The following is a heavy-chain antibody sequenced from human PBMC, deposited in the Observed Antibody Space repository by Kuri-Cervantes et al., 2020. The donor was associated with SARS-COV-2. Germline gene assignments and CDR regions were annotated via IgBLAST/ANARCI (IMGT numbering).Heavy chain of an antibody. CDR1: GFTFDDYA. CDR2: ISWNSGSI. Sequence: SLKISCTASGFTFDDYAMHWVRQAPGKGLEWVSGISWNSGSIGYADSVKGRFTISKESGENSLYLHMNSLRGDDTAVYYCARVAGEGPIYYYYMDVWGKGTTVTVSS. J-gene: IGHJ6*03. CDR3: ARVAGEGPIYYYYMDV. D-gene: IGHD2-21*01. V-gene: IGHV3-9*01.